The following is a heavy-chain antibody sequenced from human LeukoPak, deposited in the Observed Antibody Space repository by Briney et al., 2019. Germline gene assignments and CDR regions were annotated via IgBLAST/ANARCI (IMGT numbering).Heavy chain of an antibody. J-gene: IGHJ5*02. Sequence: SETLSLTCTVSGGSIRSDYWSWIRQPAGKGLEWIGRTYNNEKTRYNPSLRSRVTMSIDTSKNQLSLKLSSVTAADTAIYYCARTNFGDLVSVGVSSAIWFDPWGQGILVTVSS. CDR2: TYNNEKT. V-gene: IGHV4-4*07. CDR3: ARTNFGDLVSVGVSSAIWFDP. CDR1: GGSIRSDY. D-gene: IGHD3-10*01.